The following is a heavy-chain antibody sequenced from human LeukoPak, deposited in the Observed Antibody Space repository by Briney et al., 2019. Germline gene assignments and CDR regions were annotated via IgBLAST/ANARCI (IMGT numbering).Heavy chain of an antibody. J-gene: IGHJ5*02. Sequence: GGSLRLSCAASGFTFSNYGMHWVRQAPGKGLEWVAVISYDGDNKYYADSVKGRFTISRDNSKNTLYLQMNRLRAEDTAVYYCAKAQGDYYYDSSGYYDWFDPWGEGTLVTVSS. CDR3: AKAQGDYYYDSSGYYDWFDP. CDR1: GFTFSNYG. D-gene: IGHD3-22*01. CDR2: ISYDGDNK. V-gene: IGHV3-30*18.